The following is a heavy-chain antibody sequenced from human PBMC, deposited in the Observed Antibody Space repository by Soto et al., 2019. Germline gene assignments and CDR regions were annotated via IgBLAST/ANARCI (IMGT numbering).Heavy chain of an antibody. D-gene: IGHD1-1*01. CDR2: IRGNSGSI. V-gene: IGHV3-9*01. J-gene: IGHJ4*02. CDR1: GLTLDHYA. Sequence: XLRLCFASSGLTLDHYALHCVRHAAGKGLEWVSGIRGNSGSIGYADSVKGRFTISRDNAKNSLYLQMNSLRAEDTALYYCAKDWYNWNDVSSSFDYWGQGTLVTVSS. CDR3: AKDWYNWNDVSSSFDY.